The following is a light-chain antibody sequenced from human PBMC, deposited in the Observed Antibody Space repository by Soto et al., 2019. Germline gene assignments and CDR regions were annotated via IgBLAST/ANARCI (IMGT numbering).Light chain of an antibody. CDR1: QSVSSSY. Sequence: EIVMTQSPATLSVSPGERATLSCRASQSVSSSYLAWYQQKPGQAPRLVIYSASSRATGIPDRFSGSGSGTDFTLTISRLEPEDFAVYYCQQYGSSPITFGQGTRLEIK. V-gene: IGKV3-20*01. CDR3: QQYGSSPIT. J-gene: IGKJ5*01. CDR2: SAS.